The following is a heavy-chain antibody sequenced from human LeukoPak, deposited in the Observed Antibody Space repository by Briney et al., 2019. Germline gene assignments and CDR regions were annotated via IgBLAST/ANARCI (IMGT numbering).Heavy chain of an antibody. Sequence: ASVKVSCKVSGYTLTELSMHWVRQAPGKGLEWMGGFDPEDGETIYAQKFQGRVTMTEDTSTDTAYMELSSLRSEDMAVYYCATDASIAVAYNFDYWGQGTLVTVSS. V-gene: IGHV1-24*01. CDR3: ATDASIAVAYNFDY. J-gene: IGHJ4*02. D-gene: IGHD6-19*01. CDR1: GYTLTELS. CDR2: FDPEDGET.